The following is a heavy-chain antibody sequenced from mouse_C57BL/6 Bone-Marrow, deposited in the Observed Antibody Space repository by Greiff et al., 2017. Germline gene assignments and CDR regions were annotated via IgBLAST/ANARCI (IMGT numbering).Heavy chain of an antibody. CDR2: ISSGSSTI. V-gene: IGHV5-17*01. J-gene: IGHJ2*01. CDR3: ARRIMVTSPDYFDY. D-gene: IGHD2-2*01. Sequence: DVMLVESGGGLVKPGGSLKLSCAASGFTFSDYGMHWVRQAPEKGLEWVAYISSGSSTIYYADTVKGRFTISRDNAKNTLFLQMTSLRSEGTAMYYCARRIMVTSPDYFDYWGQGTTLTVSS. CDR1: GFTFSDYG.